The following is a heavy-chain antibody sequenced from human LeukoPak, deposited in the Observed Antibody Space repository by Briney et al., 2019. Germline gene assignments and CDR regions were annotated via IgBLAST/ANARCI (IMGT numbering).Heavy chain of an antibody. J-gene: IGHJ6*02. V-gene: IGHV3-7*03. CDR2: MNQDGSAK. CDR3: ATYTRWVAGDV. D-gene: IGHD3-16*01. Sequence: PVGSLRLSCAASGFTFSDSWTSWVRQAPGEGLEWVANMNQDGSAKGYVDSVKGRFTISRDNARNSLYLQMSSLRPEDTAVYYCATYTRWVAGDVWGQGTTVTVSS. CDR1: GFTFSDSW.